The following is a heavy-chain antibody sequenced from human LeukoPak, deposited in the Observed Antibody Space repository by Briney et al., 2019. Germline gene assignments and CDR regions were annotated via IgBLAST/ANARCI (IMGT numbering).Heavy chain of an antibody. CDR2: FDPEDGET. V-gene: IGHV1-24*01. CDR1: GYTLTELS. CDR3: ARSPERRDAFDI. J-gene: IGHJ3*02. D-gene: IGHD1-1*01. Sequence: ASVKVSCKVSGYTLTELSMHWVRQAPGKGLEWMGGFDPEDGETIYAQKFQGRVTMTEDTSTDTAYMELSSLRSEDTAVYYCARSPERRDAFDIWGQGTMVTVSS.